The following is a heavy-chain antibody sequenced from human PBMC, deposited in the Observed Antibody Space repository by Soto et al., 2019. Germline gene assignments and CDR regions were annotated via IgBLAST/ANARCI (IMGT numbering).Heavy chain of an antibody. CDR3: ARVFSGPYYYFWSVYYWELGVNYYYYMDV. V-gene: IGHV4-31*03. CDR1: GGSISSGGYY. Sequence: PSETLSLTCTVSGGSISSGGYYWSWIRQHPGKGLEWIGYIYYSGSTYYNPSLKSRVTISVDTSKNQFSLKLSSVTAAYTAVYYCARVFSGPYYYFWSVYYWELGVNYYYYMDVWGKGTTVTVSS. D-gene: IGHD3-3*01. J-gene: IGHJ6*03. CDR2: IYYSGST.